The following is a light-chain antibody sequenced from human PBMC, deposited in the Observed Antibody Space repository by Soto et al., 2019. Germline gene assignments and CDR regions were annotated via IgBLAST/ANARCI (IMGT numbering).Light chain of an antibody. J-gene: IGKJ1*01. CDR2: GAS. V-gene: IGKV1-39*01. CDR1: QSISTY. Sequence: DIQMTQSPSSLSASVADRVTITCRASQSISTYLNWYQQKPGKAPKLLIYGASSLQSGVPSRFTGSGSGTDFTLTINSLKPEDFATYHCQQSHSTPWTFGQGTKVEIK. CDR3: QQSHSTPWT.